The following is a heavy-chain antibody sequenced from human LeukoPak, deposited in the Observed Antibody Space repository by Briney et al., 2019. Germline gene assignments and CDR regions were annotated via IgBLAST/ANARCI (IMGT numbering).Heavy chain of an antibody. D-gene: IGHD6-19*01. CDR1: GFTFSSYW. CDR3: ARLGGSGWYAVDYYFDY. CDR2: INSDGSST. V-gene: IGHV3-74*01. Sequence: GGSLRLSCAASGFTFSSYWMHWVRQAPGKGLVWVPRINSDGSSTSYADSVKGRFTISRDNAKNTLYLQMNSLRAEDTAVYYCARLGGSGWYAVDYYFDYWGQGTLVTVSS. J-gene: IGHJ4*02.